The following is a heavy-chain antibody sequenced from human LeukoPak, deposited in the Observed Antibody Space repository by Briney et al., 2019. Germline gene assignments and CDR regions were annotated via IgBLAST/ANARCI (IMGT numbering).Heavy chain of an antibody. D-gene: IGHD6-6*01. Sequence: PGGSLRLSCAASGFTFSSYTMSWVRQAPGKGLEWVSSIRDSGGSTYYADSVKGRFTISRDNSKNTLYLQMNSPRVDDTAIYYCAKARGSSEVDYWGQGTLVTVSS. CDR3: AKARGSSEVDY. J-gene: IGHJ4*02. V-gene: IGHV3-23*01. CDR1: GFTFSSYT. CDR2: IRDSGGST.